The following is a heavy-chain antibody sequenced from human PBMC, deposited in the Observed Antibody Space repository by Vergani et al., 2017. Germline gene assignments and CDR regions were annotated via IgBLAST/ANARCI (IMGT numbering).Heavy chain of an antibody. CDR3: AKDGLYCSGGSCYSGVYGMDV. V-gene: IGHV3-30*02. CDR2: IRYDGSNK. J-gene: IGHJ6*02. CDR1: GFTFSSYG. Sequence: VQLLESGGGVVQPGGSLRLSCAASGFTFSSYGMHWVRQAPGKGLEWVAFIRYDGSNKYYADSVKGRFTISRDNSKNTLYLQMNSLRAEDTAVYYCAKDGLYCSGGSCYSGVYGMDVWGQGTTVTVSS. D-gene: IGHD2-15*01.